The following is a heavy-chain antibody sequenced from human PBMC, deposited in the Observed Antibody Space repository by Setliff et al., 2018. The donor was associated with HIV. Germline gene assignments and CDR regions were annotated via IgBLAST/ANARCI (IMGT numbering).Heavy chain of an antibody. D-gene: IGHD1-1*01. CDR2: ISPDNGNT. V-gene: IGHV1-18*04. J-gene: IGHJ4*02. Sequence: ASVKVSCKASGYIFLNYDVTWVRQAPGQGLEWMGWISPDNGNTNYAQKIEGRVILTTDKSTNTVEMELRSLRSDDTAVYYCVRDRELRTTRSLDFWGPGTLVTVSS. CDR3: VRDRELRTTRSLDF. CDR1: GYIFLNYD.